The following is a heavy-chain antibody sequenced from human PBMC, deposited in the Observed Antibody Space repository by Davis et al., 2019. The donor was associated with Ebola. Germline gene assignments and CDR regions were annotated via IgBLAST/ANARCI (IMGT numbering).Heavy chain of an antibody. Sequence: PGGSLRLSCAASGFTFSNNWMHWVRQAPGKGLVWVSRIKTDGSTTDYADPVKGRFTISRDNAKNTLYLQMNSLRAEDTAVYYCVRTLYVSSRVDVWGRGTTVTVSS. CDR2: IKTDGSTT. D-gene: IGHD6-6*01. CDR3: VRTLYVSSRVDV. J-gene: IGHJ6*04. V-gene: IGHV3-74*01. CDR1: GFTFSNNW.